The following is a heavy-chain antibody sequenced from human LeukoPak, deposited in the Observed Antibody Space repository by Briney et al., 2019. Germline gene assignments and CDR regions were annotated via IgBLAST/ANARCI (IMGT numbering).Heavy chain of an antibody. D-gene: IGHD1-26*01. CDR2: IKSKTDGGTT. CDR3: TTAGWELYYFDY. Sequence: GGSLRLSCAASGFTFSNAWMSWVRQAPGKGLEWVGRIKSKTDGGTTDYAAPVKGRFTISRDDSKNTLYLQVNSLKTEDTAVYYCTTAGWELYYFDYWGQGTLVTVSS. J-gene: IGHJ4*02. V-gene: IGHV3-15*01. CDR1: GFTFSNAW.